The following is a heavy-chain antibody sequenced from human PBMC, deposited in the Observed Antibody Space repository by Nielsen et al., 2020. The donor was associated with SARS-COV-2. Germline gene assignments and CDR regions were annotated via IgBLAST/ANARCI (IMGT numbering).Heavy chain of an antibody. V-gene: IGHV3-7*03. J-gene: IGHJ4*02. CDR2: INQDGSEK. CDR3: ARDPPLGYCSSTSCHLFDY. D-gene: IGHD2-2*01. Sequence: VRQAPGKGLEWVANINQDGSEKYYMDSVKGRFTISRDNAKNSVYLQMNSLRAEDTAVYYCARDPPLGYCSSTSCHLFDYWGQGTLVTVSS.